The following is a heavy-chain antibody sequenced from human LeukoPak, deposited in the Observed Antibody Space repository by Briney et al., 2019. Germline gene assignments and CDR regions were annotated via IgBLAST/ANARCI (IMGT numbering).Heavy chain of an antibody. V-gene: IGHV3-23*01. J-gene: IGHJ4*02. CDR1: EITLSNYG. CDR3: AKRGVVIRVFLVGYHKEAYYFDS. D-gene: IGHD3-10*01. CDR2: ISGSGGGT. Sequence: GGSLRLSCAVSEITLSNYGMSWVRQAPGKGLEWVAGISGSGGGTNYADSVKGRFTISRDNPKNTLYLQMNSLRAEDTAVYFCAKRGVVIRVFLVGYHKEAYYFDSWGQGALVTVSS.